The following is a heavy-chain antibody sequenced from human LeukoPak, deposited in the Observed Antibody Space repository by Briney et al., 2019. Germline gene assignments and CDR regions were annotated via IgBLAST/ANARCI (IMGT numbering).Heavy chain of an antibody. CDR2: IYYGGST. Sequence: SETLSLTCTVSGDSITRTTSYWGWIRQPPGKGLEWIGFIYYGGSTNYNPSLKSRVTMSLDTSKNQFSLKLTSVTAADTAVYYCARETYNFWSGYPDYWGQGALVTVSS. V-gene: IGHV4-61*01. J-gene: IGHJ4*02. CDR1: GDSITRTTSY. CDR3: ARETYNFWSGYPDY. D-gene: IGHD3-3*01.